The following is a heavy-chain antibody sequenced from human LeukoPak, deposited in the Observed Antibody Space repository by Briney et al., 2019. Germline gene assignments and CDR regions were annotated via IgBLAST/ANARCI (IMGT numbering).Heavy chain of an antibody. V-gene: IGHV1-18*01. J-gene: IGHJ6*02. D-gene: IGHD3-10*01. CDR2: ISAYNGNT. CDR3: ARDRASTVYCYYGMDV. Sequence: GASVKVSCKASGYTFTSYGISWVRQAPGQGLEWMGWISAYNGNTNYAQKLQGRVTMTTDTSTSTAYMELRSLRSDDTAVYYCARDRASTVYCYYGMDVWGQGTTVTVSS. CDR1: GYTFTSYG.